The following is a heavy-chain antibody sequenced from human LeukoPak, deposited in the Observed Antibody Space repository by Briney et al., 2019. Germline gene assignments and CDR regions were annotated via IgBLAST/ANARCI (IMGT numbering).Heavy chain of an antibody. D-gene: IGHD2-15*01. CDR1: GFTFSSYA. CDR3: AKNNVVVVVAATPYWFDP. J-gene: IGHJ5*02. Sequence: GGSLRLSCAASGFTFSSYAMSWVRQAPGKGLEWVSAISGSGGSTCYADSVKGRFTISRDNSKNTLYLQMNSLRAEDTAVYYCAKNNVVVVVAATPYWFDPWGQGTLVTVSS. V-gene: IGHV3-23*01. CDR2: ISGSGGST.